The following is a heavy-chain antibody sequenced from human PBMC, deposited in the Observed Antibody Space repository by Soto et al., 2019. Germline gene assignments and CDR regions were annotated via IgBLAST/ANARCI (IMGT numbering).Heavy chain of an antibody. V-gene: IGHV3-23*01. CDR1: GFTFSSYA. D-gene: IGHD3-10*01. CDR2: ISGSGGST. Sequence: GGSLRLSCAASGFTFSSYAMSWVRQAPGKGLEWVSAISGSGGSTYYADSVKGRFTISRDNSKNTLYLQMNSLRAEDTAVYYCAKDLRGVRGVIIPVRGAFDYWGQGTLVTVSS. J-gene: IGHJ4*02. CDR3: AKDLRGVRGVIIPVRGAFDY.